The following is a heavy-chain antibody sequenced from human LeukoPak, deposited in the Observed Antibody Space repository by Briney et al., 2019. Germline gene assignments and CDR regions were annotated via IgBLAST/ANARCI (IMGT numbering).Heavy chain of an antibody. D-gene: IGHD5-12*01. V-gene: IGHV3-13*01. CDR2: IGTAGDT. CDR1: GFTFSSYD. J-gene: IGHJ6*02. CDR3: ARDRRDGSNYYYHGMDV. Sequence: GGSLRLSCAASGFTFSSYDMHWVRQATGKGLEWVSAIGTAGDTYYPGSVKGRFTISRENTKNSLYLQMNSLRAGDTAVYYCARDRRDGSNYYYHGMDVWGQGTTVTVSS.